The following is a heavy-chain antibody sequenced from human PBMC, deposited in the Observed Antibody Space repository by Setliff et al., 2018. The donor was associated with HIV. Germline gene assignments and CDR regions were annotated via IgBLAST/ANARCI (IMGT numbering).Heavy chain of an antibody. V-gene: IGHV4-39*07. CDR1: GGSISTSRYY. CDR2: INY. Sequence: SETLSLTCTVSGGSISTSRYYWGWIRQPPGKGLEWIGSINYNPSLKSRVTVSLDTSQNQFSLNLSSVTAADTAVYYCARSRPRSMDFYMDVWGKGTTVTVSS. D-gene: IGHD2-8*01. J-gene: IGHJ6*03. CDR3: ARSRPRSMDFYMDV.